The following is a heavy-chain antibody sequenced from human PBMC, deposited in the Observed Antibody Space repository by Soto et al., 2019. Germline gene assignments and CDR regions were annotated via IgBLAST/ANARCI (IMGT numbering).Heavy chain of an antibody. V-gene: IGHV3-48*04. Sequence: EVQLVESGGGLVQPGGSLRLSCAASGFTFSSYSMNWVRQAPGTGLEWVSNISSSSSTLYYADSVMRRFTISRDNAKNSLYLQMNSESAEDTAVYCCATHRRGDYGVTGYWGPGTLVTVSS. J-gene: IGHJ4*02. CDR1: GFTFSSYS. CDR3: ATHRRGDYGVTGY. CDR2: ISSSSSTL. D-gene: IGHD4-17*01.